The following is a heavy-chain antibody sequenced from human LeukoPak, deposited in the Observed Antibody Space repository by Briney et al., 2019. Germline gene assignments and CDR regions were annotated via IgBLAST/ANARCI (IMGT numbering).Heavy chain of an antibody. J-gene: IGHJ4*02. CDR1: DGSFSGYY. D-gene: IGHD3-10*01. V-gene: IGHV4-34*01. CDR3: ARHPHRMYYYGSGGPFDY. Sequence: SETLSLTCAVYDGSFSGYYWNWIRQPPGKGLEWIGEIHQSGNTNYNPSLKSRLTISVDTSKNQFSLRLNSVTAADTAVYYCARHPHRMYYYGSGGPFDYWGQGTLVTVSS. CDR2: IHQSGNT.